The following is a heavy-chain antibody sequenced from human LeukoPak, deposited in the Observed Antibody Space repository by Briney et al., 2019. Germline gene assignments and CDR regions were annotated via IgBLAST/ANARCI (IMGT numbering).Heavy chain of an antibody. J-gene: IGHJ3*02. CDR3: ARGRYCSADICSGGDAFDI. V-gene: IGHV4-4*07. CDR2: SYTRGST. CDR1: GGSINNYY. D-gene: IGHD2-15*01. Sequence: PSETLSLTCTVSGGSINNYYWSWIRQPAGKGLEWIGRSYTRGSTNYNPSLKSRVTMSVDTPKNQFSLKLSSVTAADTAVYYCARGRYCSADICSGGDAFDIWGQGTMVSVSS.